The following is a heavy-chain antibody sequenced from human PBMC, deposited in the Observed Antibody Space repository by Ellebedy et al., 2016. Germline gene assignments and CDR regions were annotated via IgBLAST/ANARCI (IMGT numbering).Heavy chain of an antibody. CDR2: ISSSSSYI. CDR1: GFTFSSYS. CDR3: ARGRKRYCSGGSCYDHNDAFDI. V-gene: IGHV3-21*01. Sequence: GGSLRLXXAASGFTFSSYSMNWVRQAPGKGLERVSSISSSSSYIYYADSVKGRFTISRDNAKNSLYLQMNSLRDEDTAVYYCARGRKRYCSGGSCYDHNDAFDIWGQGTMVTVSS. D-gene: IGHD2-15*01. J-gene: IGHJ3*02.